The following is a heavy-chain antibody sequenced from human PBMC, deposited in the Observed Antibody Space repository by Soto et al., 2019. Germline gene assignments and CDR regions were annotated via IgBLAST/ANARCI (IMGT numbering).Heavy chain of an antibody. CDR3: TTELTTVLTIWY. Sequence: GRSPSLACAVHGLSFGKAWIHCVRQCPGKGLEWVGRIKSNPDGGTTDYAAPVKGRFTISRYVSKNTVYVQMNSLQTEDTAVYYCTTELTTVLTIWYWGRGT. V-gene: IGHV3-15*07. D-gene: IGHD3-3*01. CDR2: IKSNPDGGTT. J-gene: IGHJ4*02. CDR1: GLSFGKAW.